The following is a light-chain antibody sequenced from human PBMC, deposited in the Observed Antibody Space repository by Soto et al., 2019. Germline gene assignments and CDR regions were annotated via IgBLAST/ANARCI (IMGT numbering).Light chain of an antibody. CDR2: ATS. V-gene: IGKV3-20*01. CDR3: QRYGASSFT. J-gene: IGKJ2*01. CDR1: QSVDSSY. Sequence: IMLTQSPGTLSLSPGERATLSCRASQSVDSSYLSWYQHKPGQAPRLLIYATSSRATGIPDRFSGSGSGTDFTVTISRLEPEDFAVYYCQRYGASSFTFGQGTNLEIK.